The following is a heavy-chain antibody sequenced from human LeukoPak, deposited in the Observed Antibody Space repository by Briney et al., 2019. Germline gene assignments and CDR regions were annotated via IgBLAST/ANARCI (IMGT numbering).Heavy chain of an antibody. J-gene: IGHJ4*02. CDR2: ISSSSSYI. D-gene: IGHD3-22*01. V-gene: IGHV3-21*01. CDR1: DSPSVAS. CDR3: ARDTYYYDSSGYYHLDY. Sequence: PGGSRDSPVQPLDSPSVASMNWVRQAPGKGLEWVSSISSSSSYIYYADSVKGRFTISRDNAKNSLYLQMNSLRAEDTAVYYCARDTYYYDSSGYYHLDYWGQGTLVTVSS.